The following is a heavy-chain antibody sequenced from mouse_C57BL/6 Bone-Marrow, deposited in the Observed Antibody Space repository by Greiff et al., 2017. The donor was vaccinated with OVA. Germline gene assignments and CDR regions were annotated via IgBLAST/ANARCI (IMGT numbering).Heavy chain of an antibody. CDR2: IDPSDSYT. D-gene: IGHD1-1*01. CDR3: VSLNYYGSSLYWYFDV. J-gene: IGHJ1*03. CDR1: GYTFTSYW. V-gene: IGHV1-59*01. Sequence: QVQLQQPGAELVRPGTSVKLSCKASGYTFTSYWMHWVKQRPGQGLEWIGVIDPSDSYTNYNQKFKGKATLTVDTSSSTAYMQLSSLTSEDSAVYYGVSLNYYGSSLYWYFDVWGTGTTVTVSS.